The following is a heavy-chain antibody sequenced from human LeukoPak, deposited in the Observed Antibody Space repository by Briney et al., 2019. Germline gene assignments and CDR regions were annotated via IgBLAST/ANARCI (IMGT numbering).Heavy chain of an antibody. D-gene: IGHD6-13*01. CDR3: ARDRQQLVDY. Sequence: GGSLRLSCAASGFTFRSYSMIWVRQAPGKGLEWVSSISSSSSYIYYADSVKGRFTISRDNAKNSLYLQMNSLRAEDTAVYYCARDRQQLVDYRGQGTLVTVSS. CDR1: GFTFRSYS. CDR2: ISSSSSYI. V-gene: IGHV3-21*01. J-gene: IGHJ4*02.